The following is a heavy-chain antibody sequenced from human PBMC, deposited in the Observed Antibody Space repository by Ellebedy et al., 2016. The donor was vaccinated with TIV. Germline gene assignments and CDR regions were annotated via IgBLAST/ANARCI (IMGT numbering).Heavy chain of an antibody. V-gene: IGHV3-21*01. CDR3: ARAGVVVASTQAGDY. CDR2: ISGRSSYI. D-gene: IGHD2-15*01. Sequence: GEPLKISXAASGFNFSTYTMNWVRQAPGKGPQWVASISGRSSYIFYADSLKGRFTISRDGAKNSLYLQMKRLRAEDTAVYYCARAGVVVASTQAGDYWGQGTLVTVSS. CDR1: GFNFSTYT. J-gene: IGHJ4*02.